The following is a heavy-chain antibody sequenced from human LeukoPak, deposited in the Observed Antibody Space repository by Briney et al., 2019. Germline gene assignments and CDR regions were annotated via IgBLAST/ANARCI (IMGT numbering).Heavy chain of an antibody. CDR1: GFTFSSYA. CDR2: ISYDGSNK. Sequence: PGGSLRLSCAASGFTFSSYAMYWVRQAPGKGLEWVAVISYDGSNKYYADSVKGRFTISRDNAKNSLYLQMNSLRAEDTAVYYCARDFRYGMDVWGQGTTVTVSS. J-gene: IGHJ6*02. V-gene: IGHV3-30-3*01. CDR3: ARDFRYGMDV.